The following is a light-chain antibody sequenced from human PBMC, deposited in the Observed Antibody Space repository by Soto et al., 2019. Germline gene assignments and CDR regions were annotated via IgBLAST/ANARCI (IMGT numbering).Light chain of an antibody. CDR3: QQANSFPIT. CDR2: AAS. CDR1: QSIISY. J-gene: IGKJ5*01. V-gene: IGKV1-39*01. Sequence: DIQMTQSPSSLSASLGDRVTITFRASQSIISYLNWYQQKPGKAPKLLIYAASSLQSGVPSRFSGSGSGTDFTLTISSLQPEDFATYYCQQANSFPITFGQGTRLEI.